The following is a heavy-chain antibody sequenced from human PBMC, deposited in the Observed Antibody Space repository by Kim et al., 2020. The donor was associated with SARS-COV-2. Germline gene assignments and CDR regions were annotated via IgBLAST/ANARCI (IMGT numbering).Heavy chain of an antibody. CDR3: ARGAAATNYYGMDV. V-gene: IGHV3-30-3*01. Sequence: GGSLRLSCAASGFAFSRYALHWVRQAPGKGLEWVAVISSDGGKKYYADSVKGRFTISRDQSKNSLYLQMNSLRPVDTSVYYCARGAAATNYYGMDVWGQG. J-gene: IGHJ6*02. CDR1: GFAFSRYA. CDR2: ISSDGGKK. D-gene: IGHD2-15*01.